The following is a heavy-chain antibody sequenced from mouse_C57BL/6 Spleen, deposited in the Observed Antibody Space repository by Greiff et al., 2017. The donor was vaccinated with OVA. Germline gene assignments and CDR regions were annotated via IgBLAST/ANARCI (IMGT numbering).Heavy chain of an antibody. CDR1: GYTFTSYW. V-gene: IGHV1-53*01. CDR2: INPSNGGT. D-gene: IGHD1-1*01. CDR3: ARSDYCGSSWFAY. Sequence: QVQLKQPGTELVQPGASVKLSCKASGYTFTSYWMHWVKQRPGQGLEWIGNINPSNGGTNYNEKFKSKATLTVDKSSSTAYMQLSSLTSEDSAVYYCARSDYCGSSWFAYWGQGTLVTVSA. J-gene: IGHJ3*01.